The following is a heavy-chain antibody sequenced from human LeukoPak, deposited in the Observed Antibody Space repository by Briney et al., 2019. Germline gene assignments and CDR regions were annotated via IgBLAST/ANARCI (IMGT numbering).Heavy chain of an antibody. J-gene: IGHJ4*02. CDR2: IKPNSGGT. CDR1: GYTFTGYS. Sequence: ASVKVSCMASGYTFTGYSMHWVRQAPGQGLGWMGWIKPNSGGTNYAQTLQGTVTPTRDTTISTAYKELSRLRSDDTAVYYCAREMGEYYYILTGYFPFDYWCQGTLVTVSS. D-gene: IGHD3-9*01. CDR3: AREMGEYYYILTGYFPFDY. V-gene: IGHV1-2*02.